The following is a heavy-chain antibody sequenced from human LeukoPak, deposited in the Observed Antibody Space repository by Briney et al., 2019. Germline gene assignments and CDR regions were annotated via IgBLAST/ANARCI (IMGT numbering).Heavy chain of an antibody. Sequence: SGTLSLTCAVSGGSISSSNWWSWVRQPPGKGLEWIGEIYHSGSTNYNPSLKSRVTISVDTSKNQFSLKLSSATAADTAVYYCARQLGPAAMHFDYWGQGTLVTVSS. CDR3: ARQLGPAAMHFDY. D-gene: IGHD2-2*01. V-gene: IGHV4-4*02. CDR1: GGSISSSNW. J-gene: IGHJ4*02. CDR2: IYHSGST.